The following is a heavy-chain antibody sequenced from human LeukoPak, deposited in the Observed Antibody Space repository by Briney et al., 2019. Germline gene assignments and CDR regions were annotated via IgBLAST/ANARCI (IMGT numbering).Heavy chain of an antibody. CDR3: ASLVRYDSSGYSDAFDI. V-gene: IGHV4-4*07. CDR1: GCSFSSYY. CDR2: INASASS. Sequence: SETLSLTCTASGCSFSSYYWSWIRQPAGKGLEWIGRINASASSNYTHSVTSRIAMSVDTSKNQFSPQLSSVTAVNTAVSYCASLVRYDSSGYSDAFDIWGQGTMVTVSS. D-gene: IGHD3-22*01. J-gene: IGHJ3*02.